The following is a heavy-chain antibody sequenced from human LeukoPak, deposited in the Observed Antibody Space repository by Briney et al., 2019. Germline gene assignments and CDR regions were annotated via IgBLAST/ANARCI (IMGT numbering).Heavy chain of an antibody. V-gene: IGHV3-23*01. CDR1: GFTFSSYG. J-gene: IGHJ4*02. CDR2: ISGSGGTT. D-gene: IGHD2/OR15-2a*01. CDR3: AKNRGAPL. Sequence: PGGSPRLSCAASGFTFSSYGMHWVRQAPGKGLEWVSVISGSGGTTFYTDSVKGRFTISRDNSKNTLYLQMNSLRVEDTAIYYCAKNRGAPLWGQGTLVTVSS.